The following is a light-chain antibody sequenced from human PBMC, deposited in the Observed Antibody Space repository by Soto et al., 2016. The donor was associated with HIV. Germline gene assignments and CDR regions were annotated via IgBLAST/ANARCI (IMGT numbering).Light chain of an antibody. CDR2: DDS. Sequence: SYELTQPPSVSVAPGMTARITCGGNNIGSKSVHWYQQKPGQAPVLVVYDDSDRPSGIPERFSGSKSGNTATLTISRVEAGDEADYYCQVWDAAHDLLVVFGGGTKFDRP. CDR3: QVWDAAHDLLVV. CDR1: NIGSKS. V-gene: IGLV3-21*03. J-gene: IGLJ2*01.